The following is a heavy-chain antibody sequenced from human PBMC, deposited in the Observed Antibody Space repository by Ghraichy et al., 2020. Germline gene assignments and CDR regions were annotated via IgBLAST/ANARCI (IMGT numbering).Heavy chain of an antibody. CDR3: ARAKGSSWYIDYYYGMDV. CDR2: INPNSGGT. V-gene: IGHV1-2*04. CDR1: GYTFTGYY. Sequence: ASVKVSCKASGYTFTGYYMHWVRQAPGQGLEWMGWINPNSGGTNYAQKFQGWVTMTRDTSISTAYMELSRLRSDDTAVYYCARAKGSSWYIDYYYGMDVWGQGTTVTVSS. D-gene: IGHD6-13*01. J-gene: IGHJ6*02.